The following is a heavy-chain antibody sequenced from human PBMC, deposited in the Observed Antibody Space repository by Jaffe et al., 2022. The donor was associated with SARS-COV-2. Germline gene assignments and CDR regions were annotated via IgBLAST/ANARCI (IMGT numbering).Heavy chain of an antibody. D-gene: IGHD3-9*01. CDR2: IKSKADGGTT. CDR3: ATHYDVLTGHLSY. J-gene: IGHJ4*02. Sequence: EVQLVESGGGLVKPGGSLRLSCAGSGFTFIDTWMNWVRQVPGKGLEWLGLIKSKADGGTTHFATPVKGRFTISRDDSKKSLYLQMNSLKTEDTAVYYCATHYDVLTGHLSYWGQGALVTVSS. V-gene: IGHV3-15*01. CDR1: GFTFIDTW.